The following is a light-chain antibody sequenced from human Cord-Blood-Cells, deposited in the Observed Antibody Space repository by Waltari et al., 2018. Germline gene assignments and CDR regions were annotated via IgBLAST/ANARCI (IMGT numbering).Light chain of an antibody. CDR3: CSYAGSSTWV. CDR2: EVS. J-gene: IGLJ3*02. V-gene: IGLV2-23*02. Sequence: QSALTQPASVSGSPGHSLTLSCTGTSSDVGMFNLVSWYQQHPGKAPKLMIYEVSKRPSGVSNRFSGSKSGNTASLTISGLQAEDEADYYCCSYAGSSTWVFGGGTKLTVL. CDR1: SSDVGMFNL.